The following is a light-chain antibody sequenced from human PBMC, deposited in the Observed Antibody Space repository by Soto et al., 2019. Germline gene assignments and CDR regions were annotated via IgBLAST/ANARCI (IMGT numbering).Light chain of an antibody. CDR2: DAS. V-gene: IGKV3-11*01. CDR3: QQRLDWPLT. J-gene: IGKJ4*01. Sequence: EIVLTQSPATLSLSPGESATLSCRASQNVFSNFAWYQNRPGQAPRLLIYDASKRATGVPARFSGSGSGTDYTLTISSLESDDSAVYFCQQRLDWPLTFGGGTKVQI. CDR1: QNVFSN.